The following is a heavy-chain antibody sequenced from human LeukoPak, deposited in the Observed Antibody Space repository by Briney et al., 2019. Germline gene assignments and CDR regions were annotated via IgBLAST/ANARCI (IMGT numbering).Heavy chain of an antibody. CDR2: IYCSGST. J-gene: IGHJ3*02. Sequence: SETLSLTCTVSGGSISSGGYYWSWIRQHPGKGLEWIGYIYCSGSTYYNPSLKGRVTISVDTSKNQFSLKLSSVTAADTAVYYCARDKGYYYDRRPFDIWGQGTMVTVSS. D-gene: IGHD3-22*01. CDR1: GGSISSGGYY. V-gene: IGHV4-31*03. CDR3: ARDKGYYYDRRPFDI.